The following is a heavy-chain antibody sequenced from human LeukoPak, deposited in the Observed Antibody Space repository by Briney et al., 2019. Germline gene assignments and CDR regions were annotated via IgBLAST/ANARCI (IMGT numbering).Heavy chain of an antibody. J-gene: IGHJ4*02. CDR1: GFTFSTYE. CDR2: ISSGGSTT. V-gene: IGHV3-48*03. CDR3: ARRYCSSTSCTLDY. Sequence: PAGSLRLSCAASGFTFSTYEMNWVRQAPGRGLEWVSYISSGGSTTYYADSVKGRLTISRDNAKNSLYLQMNNLRGDDTAVYYCARRYCSSTSCTLDYWGQGTQVTVSS. D-gene: IGHD2-2*01.